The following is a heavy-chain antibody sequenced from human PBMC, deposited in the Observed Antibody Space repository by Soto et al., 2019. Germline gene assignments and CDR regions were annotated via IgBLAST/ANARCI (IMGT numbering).Heavy chain of an antibody. Sequence: LSLSCAASGFTFSSYGMHWVRQAPGKGLEWVAVIWYDGSNKYYADSVKGRFTISRDNSKNTLYLQMNSLRAEDTAVYYCERDYQKAVAALVDYWGQGNLVTVSS. CDR2: IWYDGSNK. V-gene: IGHV3-33*01. CDR1: GFTFSSYG. CDR3: ERDYQKAVAALVDY. D-gene: IGHD6-6*01. J-gene: IGHJ4*02.